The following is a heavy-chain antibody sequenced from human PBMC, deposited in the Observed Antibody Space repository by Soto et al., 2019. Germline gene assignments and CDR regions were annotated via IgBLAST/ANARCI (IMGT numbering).Heavy chain of an antibody. CDR3: AKYFHDSRSYYQHYFDY. V-gene: IGHV3-48*01. CDR1: GFSFNDYS. Sequence: GGSLRLSCAASGFSFNDYSMNWVRQAPGKGLEWVSYISRSSGTIYYADSVKGRFTISRDNAKNSLYLQMNSLRAEDTAIYYCAKYFHDSRSYYQHYFDYWGQGTQVTVSS. CDR2: ISRSSGTI. D-gene: IGHD3-10*01. J-gene: IGHJ4*02.